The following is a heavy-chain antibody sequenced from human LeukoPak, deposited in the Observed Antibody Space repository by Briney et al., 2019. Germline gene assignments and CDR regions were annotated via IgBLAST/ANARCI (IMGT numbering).Heavy chain of an antibody. J-gene: IGHJ4*02. CDR1: GFTFRSYA. Sequence: GGSLRLSCAASGFTFRSYAMSWVRQAPGKGLEWVSAISGSGGSTYYADSVKGRFTISRDNSKNTLYLQMNSLRAEDTAVYYCAKQTLMITFGGVPDYWGQGTLVTVSS. V-gene: IGHV3-23*01. CDR3: AKQTLMITFGGVPDY. CDR2: ISGSGGST. D-gene: IGHD3-16*01.